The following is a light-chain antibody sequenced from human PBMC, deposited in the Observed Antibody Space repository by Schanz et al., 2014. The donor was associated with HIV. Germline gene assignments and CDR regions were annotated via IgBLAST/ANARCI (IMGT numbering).Light chain of an antibody. CDR2: EVS. CDR1: SSDVGGYNY. J-gene: IGLJ3*02. CDR3: CSFAGTIWV. Sequence: QSALTQPPSASGSPGQSVTISCTGTSSDVGGYNYVSWYQQHPGKAPKLMIYEVSKRPSGVPDRFSGSKSGNTASLTVSGLQAEDEADYFCCSFAGTIWVFGGGTQLTVL. V-gene: IGLV2-8*01.